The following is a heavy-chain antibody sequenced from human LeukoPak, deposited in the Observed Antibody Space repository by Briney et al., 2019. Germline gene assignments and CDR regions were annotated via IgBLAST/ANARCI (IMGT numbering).Heavy chain of an antibody. CDR1: GFTFDDYA. CDR2: ISWNSGSI. Sequence: GGSLRLSCAASGFTFDDYAMHWVRQAPGKGLEWVSGISWNSGSIGYADSVKGRFTISRDNAKNSLYLQMNSLRAEDTALYYCAKWRAKGGYNFGAFDIWGQGTVVTVSS. D-gene: IGHD5-24*01. V-gene: IGHV3-9*01. CDR3: AKWRAKGGYNFGAFDI. J-gene: IGHJ3*02.